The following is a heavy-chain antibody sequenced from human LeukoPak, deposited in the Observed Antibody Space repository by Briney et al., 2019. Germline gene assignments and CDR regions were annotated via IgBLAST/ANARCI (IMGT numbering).Heavy chain of an antibody. D-gene: IGHD3-22*01. CDR3: ARDPHYDSSGYYDYNWFDP. CDR1: GYTFTSYG. V-gene: IGHV1-18*01. CDR2: ISAYNGNT. Sequence: ASVKVSCKASGYTFTSYGISWVRQAPGQGVEWMGWISAYNGNTNYAQKLQGRVTMTTDTSTSTAYMELRSLRSDDTAVYYCARDPHYDSSGYYDYNWFDPWGQGTLVTVSS. J-gene: IGHJ5*02.